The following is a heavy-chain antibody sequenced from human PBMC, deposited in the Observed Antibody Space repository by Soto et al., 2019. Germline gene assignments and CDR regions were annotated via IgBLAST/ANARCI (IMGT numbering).Heavy chain of an antibody. V-gene: IGHV1-2*04. Sequence: ASVKVSCKASGYTFTGYYMHWVRQAPGQGLEWMGWINPNSGGTNYAQKFQGWVTMTRDTSISTAYMELSRLRSDDTAVYYCARGSPGSANYYYGMEGWGQGTMVTVSS. CDR1: GYTFTGYY. CDR2: INPNSGGT. CDR3: ARGSPGSANYYYGMEG. J-gene: IGHJ6*02. D-gene: IGHD3-10*01.